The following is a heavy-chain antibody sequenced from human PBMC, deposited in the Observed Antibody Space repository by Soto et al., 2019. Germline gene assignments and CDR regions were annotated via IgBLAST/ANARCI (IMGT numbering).Heavy chain of an antibody. CDR3: ARGDDILTGYYAFDY. D-gene: IGHD3-9*01. J-gene: IGHJ4*02. CDR2: ISSSGSTI. Sequence: SGFTFSDYDMSWIRQAPGKGLEWVSYISSSGSTIYYADSVKGRFTISRDNSKNTLYLQMNSLRAEDTAVYYCARGDDILTGYYAFDYWGQGTLVTVSS. V-gene: IGHV3-11*04. CDR1: GFTFSDYD.